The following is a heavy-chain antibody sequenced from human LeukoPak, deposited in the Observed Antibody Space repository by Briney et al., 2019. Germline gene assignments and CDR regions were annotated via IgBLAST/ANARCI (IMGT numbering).Heavy chain of an antibody. D-gene: IGHD4-23*01. CDR2: IYHSGST. J-gene: IGHJ6*03. CDR3: ARDYGGNSYYYYYYMDV. CDR1: GGSISSSNW. V-gene: IGHV4-4*02. Sequence: SETLSLTCAVSGGSISSSNWWSWVRQPPGEGLEWIGEIYHSGSTNYNPSLKSRVTISVDKSKNQFSLKLSSVTAADTAVYYCARDYGGNSYYYYYYMDVWGKGTTVTVSS.